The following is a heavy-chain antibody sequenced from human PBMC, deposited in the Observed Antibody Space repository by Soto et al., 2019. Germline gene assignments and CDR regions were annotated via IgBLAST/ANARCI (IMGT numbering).Heavy chain of an antibody. CDR2: IYYSGNT. V-gene: IGHV4-31*03. D-gene: IGHD5-18*01. CDR1: GGSVRSGGYY. Sequence: SETLSLTCTVSGGSVRSGGYYWSWVRQNPRRGLEWIGNIYYSGNTYYNPSLKSRLTISVDTSKNQFSLNLSSVTAADTAVYYCARDRLMATAGTARHYFGLDVWGQGTTVTVSS. CDR3: ARDRLMATAGTARHYFGLDV. J-gene: IGHJ6*02.